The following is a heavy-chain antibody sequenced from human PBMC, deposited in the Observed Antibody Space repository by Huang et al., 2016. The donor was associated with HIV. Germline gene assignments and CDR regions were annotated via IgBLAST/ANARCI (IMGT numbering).Heavy chain of an antibody. V-gene: IGHV5-51*01. Sequence: EVQLVQSGAVVKKPGESLKISCKGSGYTFNGYWIGWVRQMPGKGLEWRGSIDPGDSDTTYSPSFQGQVTISADKSISTAYLQWGGLKASDTAMYYCARQGVGDFVVEPTGLGAFDIWGQGTMVTVSS. J-gene: IGHJ3*02. CDR3: ARQGVGDFVVEPTGLGAFDI. CDR1: GYTFNGYW. D-gene: IGHD2-2*01. CDR2: IDPGDSDT.